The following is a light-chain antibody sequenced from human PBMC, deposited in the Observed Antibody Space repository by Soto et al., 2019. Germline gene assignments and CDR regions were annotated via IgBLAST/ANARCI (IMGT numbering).Light chain of an antibody. CDR2: ATS. CDR3: QQYDHPRPLT. CDR1: QSISTTY. V-gene: IGKV3-20*01. J-gene: IGKJ4*01. Sequence: EIVLAQSPGTLSLSPGARATLSCSASQSISTTYLAWYQQKPGQAPRLLIYATSTRATGIPDRFIGSGSWTDVALPINNLVPEDFAVYYCQQYDHPRPLTFGGGTKVEIK.